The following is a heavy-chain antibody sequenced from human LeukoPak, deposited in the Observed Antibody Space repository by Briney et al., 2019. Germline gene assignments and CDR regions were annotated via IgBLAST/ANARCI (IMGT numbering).Heavy chain of an antibody. CDR3: ARDRKPYSSSVMGYFDY. CDR2: VSGSGGST. Sequence: PGGSLRLSCAASGFTFSSYAMSWVRQAPGKGLEWVSGVSGSGGSTYYADSVKGRFTASRDNSKNTLYLHMNSLRSEDTAVYYCARDRKPYSSSVMGYFDYWGQGTLVTVSS. V-gene: IGHV3-23*01. CDR1: GFTFSSYA. D-gene: IGHD6-6*01. J-gene: IGHJ4*02.